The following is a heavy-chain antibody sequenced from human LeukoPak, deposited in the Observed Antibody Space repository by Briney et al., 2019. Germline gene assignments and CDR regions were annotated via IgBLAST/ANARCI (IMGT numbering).Heavy chain of an antibody. J-gene: IGHJ4*02. V-gene: IGHV3-48*04. Sequence: GGSLRLSCAASGFTFSYYSMNWVRQAPGKGLEWVSYISSSSSSIYYADSVRGRFTISRDNVKNSLYLQMNSLRAEDTALYYCARGGSSYGSGNPFDYWGQGTLVTVSS. D-gene: IGHD3-10*01. CDR2: ISSSSSSI. CDR3: ARGGSSYGSGNPFDY. CDR1: GFTFSYYS.